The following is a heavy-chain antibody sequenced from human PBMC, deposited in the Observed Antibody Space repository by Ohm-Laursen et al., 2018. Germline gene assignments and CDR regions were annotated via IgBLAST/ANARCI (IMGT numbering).Heavy chain of an antibody. CDR1: GFTFSSYG. V-gene: IGHV3-30*03. J-gene: IGHJ4*02. CDR2: ISYDGSNK. D-gene: IGHD5-24*01. CDR3: ARGPSGTATIG. Sequence: SLRLSCAASGFTFSSYGMHWARQAPGKGLEWVAVISYDGSNKYYADSVKGRFTISRDNSKNTLYLQMNSLRAEDTAVYYCARGPSGTATIGRGQGTLVTVSS.